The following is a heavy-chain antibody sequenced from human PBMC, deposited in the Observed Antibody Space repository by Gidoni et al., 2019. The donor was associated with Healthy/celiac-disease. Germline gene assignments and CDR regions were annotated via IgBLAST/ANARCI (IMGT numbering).Heavy chain of an antibody. Sequence: QVQLVESGGGVVQPGRSLRLSCAASGFTFSSYGMHWVRQAPGKGLEWVAVISYDGSNKYYADSVKGRFTISRDNSKNTLYLQMNSLRAEDTAVYYCAKDGRDGYNPDYWYFDLWGRGTLVTVSS. V-gene: IGHV3-30*18. CDR3: AKDGRDGYNPDYWYFDL. J-gene: IGHJ2*01. CDR1: GFTFSSYG. CDR2: ISYDGSNK. D-gene: IGHD5-12*01.